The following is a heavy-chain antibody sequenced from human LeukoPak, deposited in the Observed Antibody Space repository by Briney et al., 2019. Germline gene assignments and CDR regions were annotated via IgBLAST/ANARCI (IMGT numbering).Heavy chain of an antibody. CDR2: FVPRGTA. CDR1: DGSITNDDYY. D-gene: IGHD2-8*01. V-gene: IGHV4-61*02. J-gene: IGHJ4*02. CDR3: AALATNGHDSFEY. Sequence: SETLSLTCSVSDGSITNDDYYWSWIPQPAGEALEWIGRFVPRGTASYNPSLKSRVSISVDTSKNNFSLSLQSVTAADTAVYYCAALATNGHDSFEYWGQGTPVTVSS.